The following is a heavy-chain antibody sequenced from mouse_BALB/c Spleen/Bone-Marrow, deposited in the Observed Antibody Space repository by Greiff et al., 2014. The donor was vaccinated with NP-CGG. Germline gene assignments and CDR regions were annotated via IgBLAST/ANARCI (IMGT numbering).Heavy chain of an antibody. D-gene: IGHD1-2*01. CDR3: AREDYYGPYFDY. CDR2: INPYNDGT. CDR1: GYTLTSYV. J-gene: IGHJ2*01. V-gene: IGHV1-14*01. Sequence: EVQLQESGPELVKPGASVKMSCKASGYTLTSYVMHWVKQKPGQGLEWIGYINPYNDGTKYNEKFKGKATLTSDKSSNTAYMELSSLTSEDSAVYYCAREDYYGPYFDYWGQGTTLTVSS.